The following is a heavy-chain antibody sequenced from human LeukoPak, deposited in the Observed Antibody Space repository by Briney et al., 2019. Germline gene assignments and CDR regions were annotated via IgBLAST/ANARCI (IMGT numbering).Heavy chain of an antibody. CDR2: ISSSSSYI. CDR1: GFTFSSYS. D-gene: IGHD3-3*01. CDR3: ARDSEYDFWSVPNWFDP. J-gene: IGHJ5*02. V-gene: IGHV3-21*01. Sequence: GGSLRLSCAASGFTFSSYSMNWVRQAPGKGLEWVSSISSSSSYIYYADSVKGRFTISRDSAKNSLYLQMNSLRAEDKAVYYCARDSEYDFWSVPNWFDPWGQGTLVTVSS.